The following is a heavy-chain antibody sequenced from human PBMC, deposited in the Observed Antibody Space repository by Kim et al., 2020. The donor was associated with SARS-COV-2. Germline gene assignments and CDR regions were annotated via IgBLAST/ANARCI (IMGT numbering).Heavy chain of an antibody. CDR2: AT. V-gene: IGHV3-73*01. D-gene: IGHD4-17*01. J-gene: IGHJ4*02. CDR3: TTSSGDDIGY. Sequence: ATAYDASVKGRFTISRDDSKNTMYLRMNSLKTEDTAVYYCTTSSGDDIGYWGQGTLVTVSS.